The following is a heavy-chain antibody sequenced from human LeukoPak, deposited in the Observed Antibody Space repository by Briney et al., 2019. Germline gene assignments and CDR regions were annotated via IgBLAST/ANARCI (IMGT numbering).Heavy chain of an antibody. V-gene: IGHV4-39*01. Sequence: SETLSLTCTVSGGSISSSSYYWGWIRQPPGKGLEWIGSIYYSGSTYYNPSLKSRVTISVDTSKNQFSLKLSSVTAADTAVYYCARHSIAARPGWFDPWGQGTLVTVSS. J-gene: IGHJ5*02. CDR2: IYYSGST. D-gene: IGHD6-6*01. CDR1: GGSISSSSYY. CDR3: ARHSIAARPGWFDP.